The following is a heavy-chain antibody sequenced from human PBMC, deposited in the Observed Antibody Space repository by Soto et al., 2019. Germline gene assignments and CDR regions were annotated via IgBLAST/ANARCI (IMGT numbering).Heavy chain of an antibody. CDR3: ARAQGRVKGIVVVPAARYYFDY. D-gene: IGHD2-2*01. V-gene: IGHV4-31*03. J-gene: IGHJ4*02. CDR2: IYYSGST. CDR1: GGSISSGGYY. Sequence: QVQLQESGPGLVKPSQTLSLTCTVSGGSISSGGYYWSWIRQHPGKGLEWIGYIYYSGSTYYNPSLTSRVTISVDTSKNQFSLKLSSVTAADTAVYYCARAQGRVKGIVVVPAARYYFDYWGQGTLVTVSS.